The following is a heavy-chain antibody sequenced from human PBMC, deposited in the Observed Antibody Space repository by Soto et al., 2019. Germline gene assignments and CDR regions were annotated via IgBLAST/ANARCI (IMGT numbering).Heavy chain of an antibody. CDR3: AKMPRVLRYFDWLRGVVDY. Sequence: PVGSLRLSCAASGFTFSSYAMHWVRQAPGKGLEWVALISYDGSDKDYADSVKGRFTISRDNSRNTLYLQMNSLRAEDTAVYYCAKMPRVLRYFDWLRGVVDYWGQGTLGTVSS. D-gene: IGHD3-9*01. CDR2: ISYDGSDK. CDR1: GFTFSSYA. J-gene: IGHJ4*02. V-gene: IGHV3-30-3*02.